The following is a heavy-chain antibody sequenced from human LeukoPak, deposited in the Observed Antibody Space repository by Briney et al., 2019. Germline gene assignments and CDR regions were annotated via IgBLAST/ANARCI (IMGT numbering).Heavy chain of an antibody. CDR3: ARRSGVLDSRDSRYYFDH. CDR1: GGSISSHY. Sequence: PSETLSLTCIVSGGSISSHYWSWIRQPPGQGLEYIGYIYYSGSTDYNPSLKSRVTISLATSKTQFSLNLSSVTAADTAVYYCARRSGVLDSRDSRYYFDHWGQGTLVSVSA. V-gene: IGHV4-59*11. J-gene: IGHJ4*02. CDR2: IYYSGST. D-gene: IGHD3-22*01.